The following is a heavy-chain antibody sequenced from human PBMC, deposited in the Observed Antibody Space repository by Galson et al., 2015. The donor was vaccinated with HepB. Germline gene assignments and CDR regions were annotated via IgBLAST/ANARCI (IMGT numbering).Heavy chain of an antibody. V-gene: IGHV1-18*01. D-gene: IGHD1-26*01. Sequence: SVKVSCKAVGYTFETYGISWVRQVPGQGLEWMGWIRVSNGNTTYAQKFQDRVTMTADRGTRTAYMEVTSLRSEDTAVYYCARDDFIVGANPDYWGQGTLVIVSS. J-gene: IGHJ4*02. CDR1: GYTFETYG. CDR3: ARDDFIVGANPDY. CDR2: IRVSNGNT.